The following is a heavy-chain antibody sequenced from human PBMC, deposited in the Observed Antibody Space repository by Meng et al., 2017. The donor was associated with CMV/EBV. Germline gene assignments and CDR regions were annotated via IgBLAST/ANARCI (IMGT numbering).Heavy chain of an antibody. CDR2: IRYDGSNK. CDR3: AKGVGGADLNQLRHQCITMIGVVVIMLLDYYYYYGMDV. J-gene: IGHJ6*02. V-gene: IGHV3-30*02. Sequence: GESLKISCAASGFTFSSYGMHWVRQAPGKGLEWVAFIRYDGSNKYYADSVKGRFTISRDNSKNTLYLQMNSLRAEDTAVYYCAKGVGGADLNQLRHQCITMIGVVVIMLLDYYYYYGMDVWGQGTTVTVSS. CDR1: GFTFSSYG. D-gene: IGHD3-3*01.